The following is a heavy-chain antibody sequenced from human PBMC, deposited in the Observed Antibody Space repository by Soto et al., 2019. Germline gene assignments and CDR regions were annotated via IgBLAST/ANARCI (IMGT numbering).Heavy chain of an antibody. D-gene: IGHD3-3*01. CDR2: IYWDDDK. J-gene: IGHJ4*02. Sequence: QITLNESGPPVVRPTETLTLTCRFSGFSLTTSGVGVGWIRQSPGKAPEWLALIYWDDDKRYSASLKSRLTITKDTSKNQVVLTVSDLDPTDTATYYCAHRVLRTVFGLVTTTAIYFDFWGQGTPDAVSS. CDR1: GFSLTTSGVG. CDR3: AHRVLRTVFGLVTTTAIYFDF. V-gene: IGHV2-5*02.